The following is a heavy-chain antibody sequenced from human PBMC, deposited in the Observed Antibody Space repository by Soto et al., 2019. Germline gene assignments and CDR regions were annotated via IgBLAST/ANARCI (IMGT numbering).Heavy chain of an antibody. Sequence: GSLRLSCAASGFTFSDYYMSWIRQAPGKGLEWISYISSTGYYTNYADSVKGRFTVSRDNAKNSLNLQMNSLRAEDTAVYYCAKSASGAMPAPADYWGQGTLVTVSS. CDR3: AKSASGAMPAPADY. V-gene: IGHV3-11*06. CDR2: ISSTGYYT. CDR1: GFTFSDYY. J-gene: IGHJ4*02. D-gene: IGHD2-2*01.